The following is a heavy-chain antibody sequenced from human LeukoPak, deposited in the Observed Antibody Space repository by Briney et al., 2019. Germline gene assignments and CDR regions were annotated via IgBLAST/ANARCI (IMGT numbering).Heavy chain of an antibody. CDR1: GFTFSSYW. CDR2: IKQDGSEK. CDR3: ARVRYGDYYFDY. V-gene: IGHV3-7*01. D-gene: IGHD4-17*01. Sequence: GGSLRLSCAASGFTFSSYWISWVRQAPGKGLEWVANIKQDGSEKYYVDSVKGRFTISRDNAKNSLYLQMNSLRAEDTAVYYCARVRYGDYYFDYWGQGTLVTVSS. J-gene: IGHJ4*02.